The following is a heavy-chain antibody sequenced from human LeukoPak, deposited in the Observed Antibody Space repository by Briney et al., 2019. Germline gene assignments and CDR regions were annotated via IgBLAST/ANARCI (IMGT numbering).Heavy chain of an antibody. J-gene: IGHJ5*02. D-gene: IGHD2-2*01. CDR2: IYYSGSI. CDR3: ARAIFAPDCSSTSCFLRNWFDP. CDR1: GGSISSYY. V-gene: IGHV4-59*01. Sequence: SETLSLTCTVSGGSISSYYWSWIRQPPGKGLEWIGYIYYSGSINYNPSLKSRVTISVDTSKNQFSLKLSSVTAADTAVYYCARAIFAPDCSSTSCFLRNWFDPWGQGTLVTVSS.